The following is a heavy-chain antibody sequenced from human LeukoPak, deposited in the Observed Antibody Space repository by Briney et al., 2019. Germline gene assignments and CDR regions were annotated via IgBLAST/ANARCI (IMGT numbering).Heavy chain of an antibody. CDR1: GDSISSGGYS. J-gene: IGHJ4*02. V-gene: IGHV4-30-2*01. Sequence: SQTLSLTCAVSGDSISSGGYSWSWIRQPPGKGLEWIGYIYHSGSTYYNPSLKSRVTISVDRSKNQFSLKLSSVTAADTAVYYCASSGLRYFDWLLTYWGQGTLVTVSS. CDR2: IYHSGST. D-gene: IGHD3-9*01. CDR3: ASSGLRYFDWLLTY.